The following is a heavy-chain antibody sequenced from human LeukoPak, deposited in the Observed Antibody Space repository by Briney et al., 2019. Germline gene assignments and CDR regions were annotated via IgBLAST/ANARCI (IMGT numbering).Heavy chain of an antibody. D-gene: IGHD1-1*01. V-gene: IGHV4-4*07. CDR2: VYLTGST. CDR3: ARGTTGTTGYSYYMDA. J-gene: IGHJ6*03. Sequence: SETLSLTCTVSGDSVTSYFWSWIRQPAGKGLEWIGRVYLTGSTNYSPSLKSRATISLDKSKNQFSLRLISVTAADTAVYFCARGTTGTTGYSYYMDAWGKGTTVIVSS. CDR1: GDSVTSYF.